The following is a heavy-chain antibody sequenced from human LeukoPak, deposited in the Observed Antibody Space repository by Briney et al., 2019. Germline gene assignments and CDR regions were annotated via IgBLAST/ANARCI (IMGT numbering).Heavy chain of an antibody. CDR1: GGSIRSY. J-gene: IGHJ3*02. V-gene: IGHV4-4*07. CDR3: ARSIMITFGGVIANDAFDI. Sequence: PSETLSLTCTVSGGSIRSYWSWIRQPAGKGLEWIGRIYGSGSTDYNPSLKSRVTMSIDTSKNQFSLNLISVTAADTAVYYCARSIMITFGGVIANDAFDIWGQGTMVTVSS. D-gene: IGHD3-16*02. CDR2: IYGSGST.